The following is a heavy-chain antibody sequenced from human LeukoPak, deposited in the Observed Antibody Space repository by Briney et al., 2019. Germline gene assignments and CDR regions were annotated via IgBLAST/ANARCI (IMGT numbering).Heavy chain of an antibody. J-gene: IGHJ4*02. CDR3: ARHGDSSSLYYFDY. D-gene: IGHD6-13*01. V-gene: IGHV4-39*01. CDR2: IYYSGST. CDR1: GGSISSSSYY. Sequence: SETLSLTCTVSGGSISSSSYYWGWIRQPPGKGLEWIGSIYYSGSTYYNPSLKSRVTISVDTSKNQFSLKLSSVTAADTAVYYCARHGDSSSLYYFDYWGQGTLVTVSS.